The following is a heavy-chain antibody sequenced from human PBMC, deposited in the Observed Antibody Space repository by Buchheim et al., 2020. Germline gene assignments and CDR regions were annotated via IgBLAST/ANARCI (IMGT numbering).Heavy chain of an antibody. CDR2: ISYDGSNK. Sequence: QVQLAESGGGVVQPGRSLRLSCAASGFTFSSYAMHWVRQAPGKGLEWVAVISYDGSNKYYADSVKGRFTISRDNSKNTLYLQMNSLRAEDTAVYYCARESFGGPFDYWGQGTL. CDR3: ARESFGGPFDY. J-gene: IGHJ4*02. V-gene: IGHV3-30*04. CDR1: GFTFSSYA. D-gene: IGHD3-10*01.